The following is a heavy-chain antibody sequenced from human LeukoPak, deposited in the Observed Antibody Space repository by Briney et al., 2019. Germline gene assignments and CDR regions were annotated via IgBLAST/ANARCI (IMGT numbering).Heavy chain of an antibody. CDR3: ASRAFGVVDY. D-gene: IGHD3-3*01. V-gene: IGHV4-30-2*01. CDR2: IYHSGST. J-gene: IGHJ4*02. CDR1: GGSISSGGYS. Sequence: SQTLSLTCGVSGGSISSGGYSWGWIRQPPGKGLEWIGYIYHSGSTYYNPSLKSRVTISVDRSKNQFSLKLSSVTAADTAVYYCASRAFGVVDYWGQGTLVTVSS.